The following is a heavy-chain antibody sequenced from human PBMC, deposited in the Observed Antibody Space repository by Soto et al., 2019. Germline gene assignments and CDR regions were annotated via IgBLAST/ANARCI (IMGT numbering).Heavy chain of an antibody. Sequence: QLLESGGGLVQPGGSLRLSCEASGFSFRRNAMSWVRQAPGKGLEWVSSISSGGNTYYADSVKGRFTISRDNSKNTQSLQMTSLGAEDTAVYYCAKLGYCTGGTCYLDYYYGVDVWGQGTTVTVS. CDR3: AKLGYCTGGTCYLDYYYGVDV. V-gene: IGHV3-23*01. J-gene: IGHJ6*02. D-gene: IGHD2-15*01. CDR1: GFSFRRNA. CDR2: ISSGGNT.